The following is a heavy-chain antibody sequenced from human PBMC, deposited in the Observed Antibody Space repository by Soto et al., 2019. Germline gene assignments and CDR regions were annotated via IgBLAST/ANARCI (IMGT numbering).Heavy chain of an antibody. D-gene: IGHD5-12*01. CDR2: IIPIFGTA. J-gene: IGHJ4*02. CDR3: VSVATILMYPDY. V-gene: IGHV1-69*13. Sequence: ASVKVSCKASGGTFSSYAISWVRQAPGQGLEWMGGIIPIFGTANYAQKFQGRVTITADESTSTAYMELSSLRSEDTAVYYCVSVATILMYPDYWGQGTLVTVSS. CDR1: GGTFSSYA.